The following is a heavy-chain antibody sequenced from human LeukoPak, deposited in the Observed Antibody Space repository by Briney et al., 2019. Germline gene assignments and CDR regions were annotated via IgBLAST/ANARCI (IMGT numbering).Heavy chain of an antibody. CDR3: ARARFRPTFIGDFTY. J-gene: IGHJ4*02. CDR1: GFTFSSYW. D-gene: IGHD2/OR15-2a*01. Sequence: GGSLRLSCAASGFTFSSYWMSWVRQAPGKGLEWVANIKQDGSEKYYVDSVKGRFTISRDNAKNSLYLQMNSLRAEDTAVYYCARARFRPTFIGDFTYWGQGTLVTVSS. CDR2: IKQDGSEK. V-gene: IGHV3-7*01.